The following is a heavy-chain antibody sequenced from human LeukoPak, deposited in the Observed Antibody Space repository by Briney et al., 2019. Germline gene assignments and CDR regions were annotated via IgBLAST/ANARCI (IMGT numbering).Heavy chain of an antibody. D-gene: IGHD1-26*01. V-gene: IGHV4-39*01. Sequence: PSETLSLTCTVSGGSISSSSYYWGWIRQPPGKGLEWTGSIYYSGSTYYNPSLKSRVTISVDTSKNQFSLKLSSVTAADTAVYYCARGGGSYTTGYWGQGTLVTVSS. CDR1: GGSISSSSYY. J-gene: IGHJ4*02. CDR3: ARGGGSYTTGY. CDR2: IYYSGST.